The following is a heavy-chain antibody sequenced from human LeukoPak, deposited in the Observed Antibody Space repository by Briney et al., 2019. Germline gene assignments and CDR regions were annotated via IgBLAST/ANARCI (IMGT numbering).Heavy chain of an antibody. D-gene: IGHD3-10*01. Sequence: PSETLSLTCTVSGGSISSSSYYWGWIRQPPGKGLEWIGSIYYSGSTYYNPSLKSRVTISVDTSKNQFSLKLSSVTAADTAVYYCARVGGGSGRRMSSAYYGMDVWGQGTTVTVSS. CDR1: GGSISSSSYY. J-gene: IGHJ6*02. V-gene: IGHV4-39*07. CDR2: IYYSGST. CDR3: ARVGGGSGRRMSSAYYGMDV.